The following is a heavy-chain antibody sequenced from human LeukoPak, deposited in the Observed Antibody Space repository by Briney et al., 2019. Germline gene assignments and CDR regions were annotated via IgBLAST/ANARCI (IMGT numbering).Heavy chain of an antibody. V-gene: IGHV3-23*01. CDR1: GFTFSSYA. CDR3: AKTKPYGTTWYGGID. D-gene: IGHD4-23*01. J-gene: IGHJ4*02. Sequence: GGSLRLSCVASGFTFSSYAMSWVRQAPGKGLEWVSAIRESGGSTHYADSVKGRFTISRDNSKNTLYLQTKSLRGEDTAVYCCAKTKPYGTTWYGGIDWGQGALVTVSS. CDR2: IRESGGST.